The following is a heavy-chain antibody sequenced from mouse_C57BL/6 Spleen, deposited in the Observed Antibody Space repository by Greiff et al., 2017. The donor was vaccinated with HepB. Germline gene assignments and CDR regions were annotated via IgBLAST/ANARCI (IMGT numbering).Heavy chain of an antibody. Sequence: VQGVESGPGLVQPSQSLSITCTVSGFSLTSYGVHWVRQSPGKGLEWLGVIWRGGSTDYNAAFMSRLSITKDNSKSQVFFKMNSLQADDTAIYYCAKNNYYGSSHYFDYWGQGTTLTVSS. CDR1: GFSLTSYG. CDR3: AKNNYYGSSHYFDY. J-gene: IGHJ2*01. CDR2: IWRGGST. V-gene: IGHV2-5*01. D-gene: IGHD1-1*01.